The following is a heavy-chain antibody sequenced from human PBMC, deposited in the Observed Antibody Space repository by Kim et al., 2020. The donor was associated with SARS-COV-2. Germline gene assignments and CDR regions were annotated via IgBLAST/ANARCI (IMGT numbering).Heavy chain of an antibody. CDR2: IYPGDSDT. J-gene: IGHJ3*02. CDR3: AREGRHYGAGNDAFDI. D-gene: IGHD3-10*01. V-gene: IGHV5-51*01. CDR1: GYSFTSYW. Sequence: GESLKISCKGSGYSFTSYWIGWVRQMPGKGLEWMGIIYPGDSDTRYSPSFQGQVTISADKSISTAYLPWSSLKASDTAMYYCAREGRHYGAGNDAFDIWGQGTMVTVSS.